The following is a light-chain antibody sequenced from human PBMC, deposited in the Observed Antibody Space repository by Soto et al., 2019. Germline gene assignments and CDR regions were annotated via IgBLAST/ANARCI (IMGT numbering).Light chain of an antibody. CDR2: DAS. J-gene: IGKJ1*01. Sequence: EIVMTQSPATLSVSPGERATLSCRASQSVRGNLAWYRQRPGQAPILLIYDASIRATGVPARFGGSGSGTEFFLTISSLQSEDFAVYYCQQYNNWPRTFGQGTKVDI. CDR3: QQYNNWPRT. V-gene: IGKV3-15*01. CDR1: QSVRGN.